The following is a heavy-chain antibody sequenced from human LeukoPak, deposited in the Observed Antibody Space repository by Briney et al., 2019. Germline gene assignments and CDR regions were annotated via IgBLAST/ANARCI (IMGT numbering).Heavy chain of an antibody. CDR1: GGTFSSYA. D-gene: IGHD5-18*01. Sequence: SAKVSCKASGGTFSSYAISWVRQAPGQGLEWMGRIIPIFGTANYAQKFQGRVTITTDESTSTAYMELSSLRSEDTAVYYCATDTAMLYYFDYWGQGTLVTVSS. V-gene: IGHV1-69*05. J-gene: IGHJ4*02. CDR2: IIPIFGTA. CDR3: ATDTAMLYYFDY.